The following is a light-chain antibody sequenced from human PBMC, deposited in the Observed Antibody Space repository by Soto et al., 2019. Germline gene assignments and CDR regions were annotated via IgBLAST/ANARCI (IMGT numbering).Light chain of an antibody. CDR1: GSDVGGYNS. V-gene: IGLV2-14*01. J-gene: IGLJ3*02. Sequence: QSVLTQPASVSGSPGQSITISCTGTGSDVGGYNSVSWYQQHPGKAPKLMIYDVTNRPSGVSDRFSGSKSGNTATLTISGLQAEDEADYYCSSYTSSSTRLRVFGGGTKLTVL. CDR2: DVT. CDR3: SSYTSSSTRLRV.